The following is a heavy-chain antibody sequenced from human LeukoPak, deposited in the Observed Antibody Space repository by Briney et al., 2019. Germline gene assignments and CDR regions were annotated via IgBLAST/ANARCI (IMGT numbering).Heavy chain of an antibody. J-gene: IGHJ5*02. Sequence: SVKVSCKASGGTFSSYAISWVRQAPGQGLEWMGGIIPIFGTANYAQKFQGRVTITADESTSTAYMELSSLRSEDTAVYYCARDNFGCDIFDPWGQGTLVTVSS. CDR1: GGTFSSYA. D-gene: IGHD2-2*02. CDR2: IIPIFGTA. CDR3: ARDNFGCDIFDP. V-gene: IGHV1-69*13.